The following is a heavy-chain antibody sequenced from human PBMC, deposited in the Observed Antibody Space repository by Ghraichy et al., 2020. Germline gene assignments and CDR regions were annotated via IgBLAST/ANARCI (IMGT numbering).Heavy chain of an antibody. V-gene: IGHV3-30-3*01. J-gene: IGHJ6*02. Sequence: GGSLRLSCAASGAASGITFSSYAMHWVRQAPGKGLEWVAVISHDGSNKYYADSVKGRFTISRDNSKNTLYLQMNSLRAEDTAVYYCAKSLYSSSWQRGRSYYYYGTDVWGQGTTVTVSS. CDR2: ISHDGSNK. CDR1: GITFSSYA. D-gene: IGHD6-13*01. CDR3: AKSLYSSSWQRGRSYYYYGTDV.